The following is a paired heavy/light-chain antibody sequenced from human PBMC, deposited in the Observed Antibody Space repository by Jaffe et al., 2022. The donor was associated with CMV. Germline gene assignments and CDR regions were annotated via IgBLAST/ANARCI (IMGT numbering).Heavy chain of an antibody. V-gene: IGHV4-61*01. CDR3: GREGDITARGWFDP. Sequence: QVQLQESGPGLVKPSETLSLTCTVSGGSVSSTNYYWNWIRQPPGKGLEWIGYIYYTGNTNYNPSLKSRVTISLDTSKNQFSLKLSSVTAADTAVYYCGREGDITARGWFDPWGQGTLVTVSA. CDR1: GGSVSSTNYY. J-gene: IGHJ5*02. CDR2: IYYTGNT. D-gene: IGHD1-20*01.
Light chain of an antibody. CDR1: QSITTY. V-gene: IGKV1-39*01. J-gene: IGKJ3*01. CDR3: QQSYSTPFT. CDR2: AAS. Sequence: DIQMTQSPSSLSASVGDGVAITCRASQSITTYLNWYQQKPGKAPKLLIYAASTLQSGVPSRFSGSGSGTAFTLTITSLQPEDFATYYCQQSYSTPFTFGPGTKVDIK.